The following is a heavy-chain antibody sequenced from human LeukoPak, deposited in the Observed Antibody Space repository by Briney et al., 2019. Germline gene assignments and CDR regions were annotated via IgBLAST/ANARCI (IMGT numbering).Heavy chain of an antibody. CDR1: GYTFTSYD. Sequence: ASVKVSCKASGYTFTSYDTNWVRQATGQGLEWMGWMDPNNGNTGYAQKFQGRVTMTRDTSINTAYMELSSLRAEDTAVYYCAREFRVVAPTQGDEYWGQGTLVTVSS. D-gene: IGHD2-21*01. J-gene: IGHJ4*02. CDR2: MDPNNGNT. CDR3: AREFRVVAPTQGDEY. V-gene: IGHV1-8*01.